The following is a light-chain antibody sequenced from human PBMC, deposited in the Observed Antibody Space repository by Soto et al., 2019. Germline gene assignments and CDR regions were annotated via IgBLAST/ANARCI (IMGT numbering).Light chain of an antibody. V-gene: IGLV2-14*01. CDR2: EVS. CDR1: SSDVGAYNR. CDR3: LSYTTSSSYV. Sequence: QFALTQPASVSGSPGQSITISCTGTSSDVGAYNRVSWYQQHSGKAPKLMIYEVSNRPSGVSNRFSGSKSGNTASLTISGLQAEDEAAYYCLSYTTSSSYVFGTGTKVTVL. J-gene: IGLJ1*01.